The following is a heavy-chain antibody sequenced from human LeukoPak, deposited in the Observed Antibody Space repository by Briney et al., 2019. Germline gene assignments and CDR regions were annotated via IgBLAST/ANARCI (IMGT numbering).Heavy chain of an antibody. CDR3: ANGDYVDYYYGMDV. J-gene: IGHJ6*02. Sequence: EGSLRLSCAASGFTVSDNYMSWVRQAPGKGLEWVSVVYSGDNTFYADSVKGRFAISRDNSKNTLYLQMNSLRAEDTAVYYCANGDYVDYYYGMDVWGQGTTVTVSS. V-gene: IGHV3-53*01. CDR1: GFTVSDNY. D-gene: IGHD4-17*01. CDR2: VYSGDNT.